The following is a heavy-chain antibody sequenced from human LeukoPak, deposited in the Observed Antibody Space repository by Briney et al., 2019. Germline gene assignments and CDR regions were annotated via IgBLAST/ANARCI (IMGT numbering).Heavy chain of an antibody. Sequence: GGSLRLSCAASGFTFSSYAMSWVRQAPGKGLEWVSAISGSGGSTYYADSVKGRFTISRDNSKNTLYLQMNSLRAEDTAVYYCAKGGSVGAIWDDAFDIWGQGTIVTVSS. D-gene: IGHD1-26*01. CDR2: ISGSGGST. CDR3: AKGGSVGAIWDDAFDI. V-gene: IGHV3-23*01. J-gene: IGHJ3*02. CDR1: GFTFSSYA.